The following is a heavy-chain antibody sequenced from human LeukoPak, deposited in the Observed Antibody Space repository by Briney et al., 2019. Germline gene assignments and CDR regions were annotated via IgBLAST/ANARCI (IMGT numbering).Heavy chain of an antibody. V-gene: IGHV4-4*07. CDR2: IYTSGST. D-gene: IGHD3-22*01. CDR1: GSYISGYY. J-gene: IGHJ4*02. Sequence: SETLSLTCTVSGSYISGYYWSWIRQPAGKGLEWIGRIYTSGSTNYNPSLKSRVTMSVDTSKNQFSLKLSSVTAADTAVYYCARDFDSYYYDSSGYYSYYFDYWGQGTLVTVSS. CDR3: ARDFDSYYYDSSGYYSYYFDY.